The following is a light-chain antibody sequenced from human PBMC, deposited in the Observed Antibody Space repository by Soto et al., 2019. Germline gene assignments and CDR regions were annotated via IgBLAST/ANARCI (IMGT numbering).Light chain of an antibody. CDR2: EVS. CDR3: SSYTSSSTRV. V-gene: IGLV2-14*03. Sequence: QSALTQPASVSGSPGQSITISCTGTSSDVGAYDFVSWYQQHPDKAPKLMIYEVSNRPSGVSNRFSGSKSVNTATLTICGLQAEDEADYYCSSYTSSSTRVFGTGTKVTVL. CDR1: SSDVGAYDF. J-gene: IGLJ1*01.